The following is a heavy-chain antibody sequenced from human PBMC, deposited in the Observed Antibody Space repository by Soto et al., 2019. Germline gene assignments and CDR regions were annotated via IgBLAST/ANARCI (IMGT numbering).Heavy chain of an antibody. V-gene: IGHV3-21*05. CDR1: GFTFSSYA. Sequence: PGGSLRLSCAASGFTFSSYAMSWVRQAPGKGLEWVSYISSSSSYTNYADSVKGRFTISRDNAKNSLYLQMNSLRAEDTAVYYCARPIYGSGSHAVDYWGQGTLVTVYS. CDR3: ARPIYGSGSHAVDY. J-gene: IGHJ4*02. D-gene: IGHD3-10*01. CDR2: ISSSSSYT.